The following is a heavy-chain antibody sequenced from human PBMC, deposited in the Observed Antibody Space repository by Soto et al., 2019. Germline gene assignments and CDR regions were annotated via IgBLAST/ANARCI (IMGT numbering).Heavy chain of an antibody. CDR1: GGSISSYY. CDR3: ARDKSIAAQGWFDP. D-gene: IGHD6-6*01. V-gene: IGHV4-59*01. CDR2: IYYSGST. J-gene: IGHJ5*02. Sequence: SETLSLTCTVSGGSISSYYWSWIRQPPGKGLEWIGYIYYSGSTNYNPSLKSRVTISVDTSKNQFSLKLSPVTAADTAVYYCARDKSIAAQGWFDPWGQGTLVTSPQ.